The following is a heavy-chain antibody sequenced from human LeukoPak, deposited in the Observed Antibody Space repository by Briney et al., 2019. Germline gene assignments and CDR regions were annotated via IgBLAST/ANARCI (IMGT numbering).Heavy chain of an antibody. J-gene: IGHJ4*02. Sequence: TGGSLRLSCAASGFTFSSYAMSWVRQAPGKGLEWVSSISSSSSYIYYADSVKGRFTISRDNAKNSLYLQMNSLRAEDTAVYYCARDNVDTAMGYYFDYWGQGTLVTVSS. V-gene: IGHV3-21*01. D-gene: IGHD5-18*01. CDR1: GFTFSSYA. CDR3: ARDNVDTAMGYYFDY. CDR2: ISSSSSYI.